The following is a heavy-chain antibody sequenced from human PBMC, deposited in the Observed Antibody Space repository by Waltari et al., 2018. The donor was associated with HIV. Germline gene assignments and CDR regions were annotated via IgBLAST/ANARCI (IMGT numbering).Heavy chain of an antibody. V-gene: IGHV1-2*02. D-gene: IGHD3-22*01. CDR2: INPNSGGT. Sequence: QVQLVQSGAEMKKPGASVTVSCKASGYTFTGYYMHWVRQAPGQGLEWMGWINPNSGGTNYAQKFQGRVTMTRDTSITTAYMEVSRLRSDDTAVYYCARVPYYYDTSAYPDYWGQGTLVTVSS. J-gene: IGHJ4*02. CDR3: ARVPYYYDTSAYPDY. CDR1: GYTFTGYY.